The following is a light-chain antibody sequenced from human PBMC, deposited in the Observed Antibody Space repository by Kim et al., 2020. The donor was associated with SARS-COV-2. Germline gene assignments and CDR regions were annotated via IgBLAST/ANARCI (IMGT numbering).Light chain of an antibody. V-gene: IGLV10-54*04. CDR3: SSWDSSLNAWV. CDR2: TTN. Sequence: QAATLTCAGDTKNVGNFGAAWLQQHQGRPPTLLSYTTNNRPSAISERFSASRSGNTASLTITGLQPEDEADYYCSSWDSSLNAWVFGGGTQLTVL. J-gene: IGLJ2*01. CDR1: TKNVGNFG.